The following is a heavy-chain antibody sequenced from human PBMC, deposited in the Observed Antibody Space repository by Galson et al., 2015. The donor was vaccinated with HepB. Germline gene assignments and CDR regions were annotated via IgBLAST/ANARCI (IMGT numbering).Heavy chain of an antibody. CDR2: IWYDGSHK. D-gene: IGHD6-13*01. CDR3: AKHGSSWSYYFDF. Sequence: SLRLSCAASGFTFSSYGMHWVRQAPGKGLEWVASIWYDGSHKYYGDSVKDRFTISRDNSKNTLYLQMNSLRAEDTAIYYCAKHGSSWSYYFDFWGQGTLVTVSS. CDR1: GFTFSSYG. J-gene: IGHJ4*02. V-gene: IGHV3-33*06.